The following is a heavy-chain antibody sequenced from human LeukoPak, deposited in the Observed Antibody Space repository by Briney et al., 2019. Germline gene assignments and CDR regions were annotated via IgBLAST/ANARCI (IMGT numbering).Heavy chain of an antibody. CDR1: GYNFPSHG. CDR2: ISADIGNT. J-gene: IGHJ4*02. CDR3: ARDRSGYWGGTSCLLFDS. V-gene: IGHV1-18*01. Sequence: ASVKVSCKASGYNFPSHGISWVRQAPGQGLEWMGWISADIGNTNYVQRLQGRVTMTTDTSTTTAYMELTSLRSDDTAVYYCARDRSGYWGGTSCLLFDSWGQGTLVTVSS. D-gene: IGHD2-15*01.